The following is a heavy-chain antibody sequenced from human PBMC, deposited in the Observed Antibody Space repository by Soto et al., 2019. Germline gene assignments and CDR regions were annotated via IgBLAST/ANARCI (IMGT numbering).Heavy chain of an antibody. CDR3: ARAYTYDFDH. J-gene: IGHJ4*02. CDR2: VFWNDDK. V-gene: IGHV2-5*01. D-gene: IGHD2-21*01. Sequence: QITLKESGPTLVKPTQTLTLTCTFSGFSFGVSGVGVGWIRQPPGRALEWLGLVFWNDDKRYSPSLESRLTLTKDTSNTQVVLTVTNVDPGDTGTYYCARAYTYDFDHWGQGTLVTVSS. CDR1: GFSFGVSGVG.